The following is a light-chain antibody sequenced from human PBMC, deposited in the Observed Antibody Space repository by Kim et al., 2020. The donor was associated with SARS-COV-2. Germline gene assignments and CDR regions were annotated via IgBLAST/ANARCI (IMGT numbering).Light chain of an antibody. CDR3: QSRDSGGKVI. V-gene: IGLV3-19*01. Sequence: SSELTQDSAVSVALGQTVRITCQGDSLRSYYATWYQQKPRQAPVLVIYGRNTRPSGIPDRFSGSTSGNTASLTISGAQAEDEADFYCQSRDSGGKVIFGGGTKVTVL. CDR2: GRN. J-gene: IGLJ2*01. CDR1: SLRSYY.